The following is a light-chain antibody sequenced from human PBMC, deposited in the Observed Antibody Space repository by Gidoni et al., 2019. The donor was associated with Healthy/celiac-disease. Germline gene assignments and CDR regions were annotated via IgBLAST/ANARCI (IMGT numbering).Light chain of an antibody. Sequence: SSELTQDPAVSVAWGQTVRITCQGDSLRSYYASWYQQKPGQAPVLVIYGKNNRPSGIPDRFSGSSSGNTASLTITGAQAEDEADYYCTSRDSSGNHPVFGGGTKLTVL. CDR1: SLRSYY. CDR3: TSRDSSGNHPV. V-gene: IGLV3-19*01. J-gene: IGLJ2*01. CDR2: GKN.